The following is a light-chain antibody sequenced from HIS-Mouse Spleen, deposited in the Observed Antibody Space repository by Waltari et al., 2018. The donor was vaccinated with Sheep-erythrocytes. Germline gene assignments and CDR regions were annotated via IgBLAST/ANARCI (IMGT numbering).Light chain of an antibody. J-gene: IGLJ3*02. CDR2: QDS. CDR3: CSYAGSSTWV. CDR1: KLGDKY. V-gene: IGLV3-1*01. Sequence: SYELTQPPSVSVSPGQTASITCSGDKLGDKYACWYHQKPGQSPVLVIYQDSKRPSGVSNRFSVSKSGNTASLTISGLQAEDEADYYCCSYAGSSTWVFGGGTKLTVL.